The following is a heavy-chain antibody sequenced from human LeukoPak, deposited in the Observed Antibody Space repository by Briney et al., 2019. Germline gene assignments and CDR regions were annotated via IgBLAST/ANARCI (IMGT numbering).Heavy chain of an antibody. CDR2: INSDGSST. D-gene: IGHD3-10*01. CDR3: ARDQGGGRYYGEDY. J-gene: IGHJ4*02. CDR1: GFAFRNYW. V-gene: IGHV3-74*03. Sequence: GGSLRHSCAASGFAFRNYWMHWVRQAPGKGLVWVSRINSDGSSTKYADSVKGRFTISRDNTKNTLYLQMNSLRAEDTAVYYCARDQGGGRYYGEDYWGQGTLVTVSS.